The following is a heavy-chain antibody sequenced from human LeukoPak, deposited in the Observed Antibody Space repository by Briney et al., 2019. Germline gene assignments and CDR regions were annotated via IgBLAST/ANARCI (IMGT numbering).Heavy chain of an antibody. J-gene: IGHJ1*01. CDR2: ISYDGSNK. CDR3: AKGMGSRAFTYLAN. D-gene: IGHD2-8*01. CDR1: GFTFSSYA. V-gene: IGHV3-30*04. Sequence: GGSLRLSCAASGFTFSSYAMHWVRQAPGKGLEWVAVISYDGSNKYYADSVKGRFTISRDNSKNTLYLQMNSLRAEDTAVYYCAKGMGSRAFTYLANWGQGNLVTVSS.